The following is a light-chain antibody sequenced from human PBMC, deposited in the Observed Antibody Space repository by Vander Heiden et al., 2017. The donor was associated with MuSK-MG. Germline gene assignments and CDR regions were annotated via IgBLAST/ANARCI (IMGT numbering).Light chain of an antibody. CDR2: DAS. J-gene: IGKJ1*01. Sequence: EIVLTQSPATLSLSPGERATRSCRASQSVSSYLAWYQQKPGQAPRLLIYDASNRDTGIPARFSGSGYGIYFTLTISSREPEDFAVYSCQRRSNWPPWTFGQGTKVEIK. V-gene: IGKV3-11*01. CDR1: QSVSSY. CDR3: QRRSNWPPWT.